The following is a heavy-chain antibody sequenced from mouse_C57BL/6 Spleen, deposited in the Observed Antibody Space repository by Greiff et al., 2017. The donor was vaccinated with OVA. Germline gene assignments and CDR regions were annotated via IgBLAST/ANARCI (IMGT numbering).Heavy chain of an antibody. V-gene: IGHV1-61*01. J-gene: IGHJ3*01. D-gene: IGHD1-1*01. CDR2: IYPSDSGT. CDR1: GYTFTSYW. CDR3: ARGDGRTWLAY. Sequence: QVQLQQPGAELVRPGASVKLSCKASGYTFTSYWMEWVKQRPGQGLEWIGKIYPSDSGTHYNHKFKDKATLTVDKSSSTAYMQLSSLTSEDSAVYYCARGDGRTWLAYWGQGTLVTVSA.